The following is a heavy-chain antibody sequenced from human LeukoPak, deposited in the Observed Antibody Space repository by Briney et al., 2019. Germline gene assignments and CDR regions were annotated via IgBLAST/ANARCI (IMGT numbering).Heavy chain of an antibody. Sequence: GKSLRLSCAASGFTFSSNAIHWVRQAPGKGLEWVAVIWSDGNDKYYGDSVKGRFTISRDNSKNMLYLQMDSLRADDTAVYYCARQLGIFDYWGQGTLVTVSS. J-gene: IGHJ4*02. CDR2: IWSDGNDK. CDR3: ARQLGIFDY. D-gene: IGHD1-1*01. V-gene: IGHV3-33*01. CDR1: GFTFSSNA.